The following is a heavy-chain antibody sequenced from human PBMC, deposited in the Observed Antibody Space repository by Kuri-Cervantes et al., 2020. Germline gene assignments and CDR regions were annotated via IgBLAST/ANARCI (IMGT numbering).Heavy chain of an antibody. CDR2: IYYSGST. J-gene: IGHJ4*02. V-gene: IGHV4-59*08. Sequence: GSLRLSCAASGFTFSSYAMSWVRQAPGKGLEWIGYIYYSGSTNYNPSLKSRVTISVDTSKNQFSLKLSPVTAADTAVYYCARHDSTVAVTATGFDSWGQGLLVTVSS. D-gene: IGHD6-19*01. CDR1: GFTFSSYA. CDR3: ARHDSTVAVTATGFDS.